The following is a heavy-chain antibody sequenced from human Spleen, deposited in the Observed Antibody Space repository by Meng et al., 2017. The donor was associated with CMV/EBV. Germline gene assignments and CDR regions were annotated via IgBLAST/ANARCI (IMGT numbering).Heavy chain of an antibody. D-gene: IGHD1-26*01. CDR2: IYQSEST. J-gene: IGHJ3*02. V-gene: IGHV4-38-2*02. CDR3: ARDYPDIGSYRRFYAFDI. CDR1: GYSISSGYY. Sequence: LTLSCTVSGYSISSGYYWGWIRQHPGKGLEWIGSIYQSESTYYNPSLKGRVTISVDTSKNQFSLKLSSVTAADTAVYYCARDYPDIGSYRRFYAFDIWGQGTMVTVSS.